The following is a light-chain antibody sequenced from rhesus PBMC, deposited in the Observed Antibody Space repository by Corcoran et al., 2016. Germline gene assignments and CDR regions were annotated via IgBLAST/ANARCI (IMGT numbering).Light chain of an antibody. CDR3: QQHDNSPWT. J-gene: IGKJ1*01. CDR2: RAS. V-gene: IGKV1-69*01. CDR1: QGISNW. Sequence: DIQMTQSPSSLSASVGDRVTITCRASQGISNWLAWYQPKPGKAPKLLIYRASNLETGVPSRFRGSGSGTDFTLTISSLQPEDIATYYCQQHDNSPWTFGQGTKVEIK.